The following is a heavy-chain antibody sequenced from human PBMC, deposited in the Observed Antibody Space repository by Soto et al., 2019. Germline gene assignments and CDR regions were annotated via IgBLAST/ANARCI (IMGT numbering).Heavy chain of an antibody. V-gene: IGHV4-59*12. D-gene: IGHD3-22*01. Sequence: PSETLSLTCTVSGGSISGYYWSWIRQPPGKGLEWIGYIYYSGTTTYNPSLKSRVTMSLHTSKNQFSLKLSSVTAADTAVYYCARVRYYYDSSGYPPYFDYWGQGTLVTVSS. J-gene: IGHJ4*02. CDR2: IYYSGTT. CDR3: ARVRYYYDSSGYPPYFDY. CDR1: GGSISGYY.